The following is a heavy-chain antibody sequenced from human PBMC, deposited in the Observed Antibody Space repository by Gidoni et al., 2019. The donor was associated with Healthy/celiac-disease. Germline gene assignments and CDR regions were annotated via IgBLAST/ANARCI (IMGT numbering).Heavy chain of an antibody. D-gene: IGHD1-26*01. CDR3: ASLVGATTDDAFDI. CDR1: TFTSYG. Sequence: TFTSYGISWVRQAPGQGLEWMGWISAYNGNTNYAQKLQGRVTMTTDTSTSTAYMELRSLRSDDTAVYYCASLVGATTDDAFDIWGQGTMVTVSS. V-gene: IGHV1-18*01. J-gene: IGHJ3*02. CDR2: ISAYNGNT.